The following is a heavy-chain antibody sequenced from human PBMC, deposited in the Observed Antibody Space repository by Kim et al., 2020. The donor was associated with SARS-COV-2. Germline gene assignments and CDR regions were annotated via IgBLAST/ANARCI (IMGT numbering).Heavy chain of an antibody. CDR2: IIPILGIA. J-gene: IGHJ4*02. Sequence: SVKVSCKASGGTFSSYAISWVRQAPGQGLEWMGRIIPILGIANYAQKFQGRVTITADKSTSTAYMELSSLRSEDTAVYYCARGVPPADYYDSSGLLDYWGQGTLVTVSS. CDR3: ARGVPPADYYDSSGLLDY. V-gene: IGHV1-69*04. D-gene: IGHD3-22*01. CDR1: GGTFSSYA.